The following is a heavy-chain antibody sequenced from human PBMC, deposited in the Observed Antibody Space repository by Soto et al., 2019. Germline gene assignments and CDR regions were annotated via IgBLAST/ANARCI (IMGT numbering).Heavy chain of an antibody. CDR2: VIPILGTA. CDR1: GGSLRNSV. Sequence: QVQLVQSGAEVKKPGSSVKVSCTASGGSLRNSVISWVRQAPAQRLEWMGGVIPILGTANYAQKFQGRVTMTADEATSTAYMDLSSLSADDTAVYYCARLGHPGHWGPGTLVIVSS. J-gene: IGHJ4*02. V-gene: IGHV1-69*01. CDR3: ARLGHPGH.